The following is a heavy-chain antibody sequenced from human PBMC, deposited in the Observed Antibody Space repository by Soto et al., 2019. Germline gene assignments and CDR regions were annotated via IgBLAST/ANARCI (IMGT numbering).Heavy chain of an antibody. CDR2: IYYSGST. CDR1: GGSISSYY. Sequence: SETLSLTCTVSGGSISSYYWSWIRQPPGKGLEWIGYIYYSGSTNYNPSLKSRVTISVDTSKNQFSLKLSSVTAADTAVYYCARGGLDYGDYANGENNWFDPWGQGTLVTVSS. D-gene: IGHD4-17*01. CDR3: ARGGLDYGDYANGENNWFDP. V-gene: IGHV4-59*01. J-gene: IGHJ5*02.